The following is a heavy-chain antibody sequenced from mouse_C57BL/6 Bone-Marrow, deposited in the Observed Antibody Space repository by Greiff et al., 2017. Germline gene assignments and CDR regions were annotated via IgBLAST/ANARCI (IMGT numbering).Heavy chain of an antibody. CDR2: IYPGGGYT. D-gene: IGHD2-4*01. V-gene: IGHV1-63*01. CDR3: ARSEDYRWFAY. Sequence: VQLQQSGAELVRPGTSVKMSCKASGYTFTNYWIGWAKQRPGHGLEWIGDIYPGGGYTNYNEKFKGKATLTADKSSSTAYMQFSSLTSEDSAIYYCARSEDYRWFAYWGQGTLVTVSA. CDR1: GYTFTNYW. J-gene: IGHJ3*01.